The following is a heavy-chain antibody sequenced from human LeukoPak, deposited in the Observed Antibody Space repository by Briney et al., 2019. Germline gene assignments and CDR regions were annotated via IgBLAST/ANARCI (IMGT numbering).Heavy chain of an antibody. Sequence: SETLSLTCTVSGYSISSGYYWGWIRPPPGKGLERIGSIYHSGSTYYNPSLKSRVTISVDTPKNQFSPKLSSVTAADTAVYYCARDSVYGFDYWGQGTLVTVSS. CDR3: ARDSVYGFDY. CDR1: GYSISSGYY. D-gene: IGHD2/OR15-2a*01. V-gene: IGHV4-38-2*02. CDR2: IYHSGST. J-gene: IGHJ4*02.